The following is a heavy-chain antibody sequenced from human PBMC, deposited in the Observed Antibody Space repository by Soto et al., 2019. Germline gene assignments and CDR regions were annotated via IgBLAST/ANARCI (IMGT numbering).Heavy chain of an antibody. V-gene: IGHV1-18*01. D-gene: IGHD1-1*01. CDR3: ARGRYGDY. CDR2: ISAHNGNT. J-gene: IGHJ4*02. CDR1: GYAFTTYG. Sequence: QVHLVQSGAEVKKPGASVKVSCKGSGYAFTTYGITWVRQAPGQGLEWMGWISAHNGNTNYAQKLQGRVTVTRDTSTSTAYMELSSLRSDDPAVYYCARGRYGDYWGQGSLVTVSS.